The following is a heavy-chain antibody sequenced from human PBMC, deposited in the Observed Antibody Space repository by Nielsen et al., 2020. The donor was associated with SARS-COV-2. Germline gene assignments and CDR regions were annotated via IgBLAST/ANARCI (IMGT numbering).Heavy chain of an antibody. D-gene: IGHD4-17*01. CDR2: IWYDGSNK. V-gene: IGHV3-33*01. J-gene: IGHJ6*02. CDR3: ARDFGYGDYDPNYYYYGMDV. CDR1: GFTFSSYG. Sequence: GESLKISCAASGFTFSSYGMHWVRQAPGKGLEWVAVIWYDGSNKYYADSVKGRFTVSRDNSKNTLYLQMNSLRAEDTAVYYCARDFGYGDYDPNYYYYGMDVWGQGTTVTVSS.